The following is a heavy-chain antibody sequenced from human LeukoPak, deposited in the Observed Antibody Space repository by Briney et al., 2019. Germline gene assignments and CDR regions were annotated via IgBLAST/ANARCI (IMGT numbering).Heavy chain of an antibody. CDR2: ISQSGST. Sequence: PSETLSLTCSVSGYSITSRYYWGWIRQSPGKGLEWIGTISQSGSTYYNASLKSRVTISLDASKNQFSLKLSSVTAADTAVYYCARFRQWLGWFDPWGQGTLVTVSS. V-gene: IGHV4-38-2*02. CDR1: GYSITSRYY. D-gene: IGHD6-19*01. CDR3: ARFRQWLGWFDP. J-gene: IGHJ5*02.